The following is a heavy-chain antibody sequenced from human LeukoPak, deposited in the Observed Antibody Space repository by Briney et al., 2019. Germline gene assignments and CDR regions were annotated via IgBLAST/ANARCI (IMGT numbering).Heavy chain of an antibody. V-gene: IGHV4-4*07. Sequence: PSETLSLTCTVSGGSISSYYWSWIRQPAGKGLEWIGRIYTSGSTNYNPSLKSRVTMSVDTSKNQFSLKLSSVTAADTAVYYCARDQHCSSTSCYTSDYWGQGTLVTVSS. J-gene: IGHJ4*02. CDR2: IYTSGST. CDR3: ARDQHCSSTSCYTSDY. D-gene: IGHD2-2*02. CDR1: GGSISSYY.